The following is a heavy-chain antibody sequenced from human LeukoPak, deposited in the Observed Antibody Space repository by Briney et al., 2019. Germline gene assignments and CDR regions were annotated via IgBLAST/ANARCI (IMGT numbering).Heavy chain of an antibody. CDR1: GYIFTNYW. CDR3: ARQSDGGGSYPGY. J-gene: IGHJ4*02. D-gene: IGHD1-26*01. CDR2: IYPGDSDT. Sequence: GESLKISCKGSGYIFTNYWIAWVRQMPGKRLEWMGIIYPGDSDTTYSPSFQGQVTTSADTSISTAYLQWGSLKASDTAMYYCARQSDGGGSYPGYWGQGTLVTVSS. V-gene: IGHV5-51*01.